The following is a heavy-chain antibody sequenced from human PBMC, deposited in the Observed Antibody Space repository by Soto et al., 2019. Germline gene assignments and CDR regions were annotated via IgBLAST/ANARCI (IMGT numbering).Heavy chain of an antibody. V-gene: IGHV3-53*04. CDR1: GFTVSSNF. CDR3: ARGAGYSSGWYDY. CDR2: IYSGGTT. Sequence: EVQLVESGGGLVQPGGSLRLSCAASGFTVSSNFMSWVRQAPGKGLEWVSVIYSGGTTYYADSVKGRFTISRHNSKNTLYLQMNSQRAEDTAVYYCARGAGYSSGWYDYWGQGTLVTVSS. J-gene: IGHJ4*02. D-gene: IGHD6-19*01.